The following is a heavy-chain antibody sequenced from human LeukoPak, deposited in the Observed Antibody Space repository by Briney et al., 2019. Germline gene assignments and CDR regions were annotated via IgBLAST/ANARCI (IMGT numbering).Heavy chain of an antibody. J-gene: IGHJ4*02. CDR2: INHSGST. Sequence: SETLSLTCAVYGGSFSGYYWSWIRQPPGKGLEWIGEINHSGSTNYNPSLKSRVTISVDTSKNQFSLKLSSVTAADTAVYYCARVNSGSYDFDYWGQGTLVTVSS. CDR3: ARVNSGSYDFDY. V-gene: IGHV4-34*01. CDR1: GGSFSGYY. D-gene: IGHD1-26*01.